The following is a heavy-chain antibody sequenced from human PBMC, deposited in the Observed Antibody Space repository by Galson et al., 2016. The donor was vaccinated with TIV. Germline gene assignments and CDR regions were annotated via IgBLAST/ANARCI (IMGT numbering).Heavy chain of an antibody. V-gene: IGHV3-33*01. CDR1: GFTFSSYD. D-gene: IGHD6-19*01. Sequence: SLRLSCAASGFTFSSYDMHWARQAPGKGLEWVAIISCDRSDKYYADSVKGRFTISRDNSKNTLYLQMNSLRVEDTAVYYCARQWQSYSFDYWGQGTLVTVSS. CDR2: ISCDRSDK. CDR3: ARQWQSYSFDY. J-gene: IGHJ4*02.